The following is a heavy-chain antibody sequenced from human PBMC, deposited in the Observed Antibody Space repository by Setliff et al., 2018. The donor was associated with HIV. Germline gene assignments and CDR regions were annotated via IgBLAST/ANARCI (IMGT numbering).Heavy chain of an antibody. CDR1: SGSVSGYY. CDR2: IHSSGST. Sequence: SETLSLTCSVSSGSVSGYYWGWIRQPPGKKLEWIGYIHSSGSTIYSAPLKSRVSISVDTSKNQVSLRLISVTAADTAVYHCSRGSYYMDVWGKGTTVTVSS. J-gene: IGHJ6*03. CDR3: SRGSYYMDV. D-gene: IGHD3-16*01. V-gene: IGHV4-59*08.